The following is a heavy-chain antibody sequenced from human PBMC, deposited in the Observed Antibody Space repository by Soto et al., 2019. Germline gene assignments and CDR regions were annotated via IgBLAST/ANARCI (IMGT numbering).Heavy chain of an antibody. CDR2: MNPNSGNT. D-gene: IGHD5-18*01. J-gene: IGHJ4*02. CDR1: GYTFTCYD. CDR3: ARERSYGLDY. V-gene: IGHV1-8*01. Sequence: QVQLVQSGAEVKKPGASVKVSCKASGYTFTCYDINWVRQATGQGLEWMGWMNPNSGNTVYAQKFQGRVTMTRNTSISTAYMELSSLRSEDTVVYYCARERSYGLDYWGQGTLVTVSS.